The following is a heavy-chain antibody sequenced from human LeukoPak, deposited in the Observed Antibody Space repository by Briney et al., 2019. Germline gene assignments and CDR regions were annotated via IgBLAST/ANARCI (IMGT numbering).Heavy chain of an antibody. CDR3: AVGKTYDSSGYPPTDY. CDR1: GFTFSSYS. V-gene: IGHV3-21*01. CDR2: ISSSSSYI. J-gene: IGHJ4*02. D-gene: IGHD3-22*01. Sequence: PAGSLRLSCAASGFTFSSYSMNWVRQAPGKGLEWVSSISSSSSYIYYADSVKGRFTISRDNAKNSLYLQMNSLRAEDTAVYYCAVGKTYDSSGYPPTDYWGQGTLVTVSS.